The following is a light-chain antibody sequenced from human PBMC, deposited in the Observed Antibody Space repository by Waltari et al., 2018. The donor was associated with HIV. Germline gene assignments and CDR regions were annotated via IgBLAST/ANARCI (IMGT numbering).Light chain of an antibody. CDR1: QAISDY. CDR3: QQSYTMPLT. J-gene: IGKJ4*01. Sequence: DIQMTQSPSSLSASVGDTITITCRASQAISDYLNWYQQKPGRAPKLLIYAATNLQRGVASRFSATRSGTDFTLTIDGLQPEDLATYYCQQSYTMPLTFGGGT. CDR2: AAT. V-gene: IGKV1-39*01.